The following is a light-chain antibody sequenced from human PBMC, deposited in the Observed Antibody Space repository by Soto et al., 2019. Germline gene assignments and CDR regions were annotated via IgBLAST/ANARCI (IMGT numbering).Light chain of an antibody. Sequence: EIVLTQSPGTLSLSPEERATLSCRASQSVSSSYLAWYQQKPGQAPRLLIYGASSRATGIPDRFSGSGSGTDFTLTISILEPEDFAVYYCQQYGSSPPWTFGQGTKVDIK. J-gene: IGKJ1*01. CDR1: QSVSSSY. V-gene: IGKV3-20*01. CDR2: GAS. CDR3: QQYGSSPPWT.